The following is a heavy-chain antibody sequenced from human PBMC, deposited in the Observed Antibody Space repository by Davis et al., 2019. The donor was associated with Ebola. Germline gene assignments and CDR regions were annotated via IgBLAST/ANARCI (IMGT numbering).Heavy chain of an antibody. D-gene: IGHD6-13*01. CDR3: AKDQTRGYSSSWYYFDY. CDR1: GFTFSRFS. CDR2: IRYDGSNK. J-gene: IGHJ4*02. Sequence: GESLKLSCVSSGFTFSRFSMHWVRQAPGKGLEWVAFIRYDGSNKYYADSVKGRFTISRDNSKNTLYLQMNSLRAEDTAVYYCAKDQTRGYSSSWYYFDYWGQGTLVTVSS. V-gene: IGHV3-30*02.